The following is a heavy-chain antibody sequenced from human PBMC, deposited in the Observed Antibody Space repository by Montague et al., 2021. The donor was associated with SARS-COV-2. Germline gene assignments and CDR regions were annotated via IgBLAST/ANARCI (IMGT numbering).Heavy chain of an antibody. Sequence: SETLSLTCTGALHCVVVELWRRTEEHPSELQSRLQHVCYSRRANYNPSLKSRVTISVDTSKNQFSLKLSSVTAADTAVYYCARRLLWFGGASMDVWGQGTTVTVSS. CDR2: VCYSRRA. J-gene: IGHJ6*02. D-gene: IGHD3-10*01. CDR1: LHCVVVEL. V-gene: IGHV4-59*08. CDR3: ARRLLWFGGASMDV.